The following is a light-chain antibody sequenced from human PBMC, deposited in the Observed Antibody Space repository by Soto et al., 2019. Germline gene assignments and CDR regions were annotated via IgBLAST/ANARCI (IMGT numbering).Light chain of an antibody. CDR3: QRTRSFPIT. Sequence: DIQMTQSPSSVSASVGDRVTITCRARQGISNWLAWYRQKPGKAPDLLISSASSLKSGVQSRFSGSGSGSDFTLTISSLQREDFAIYYCQRTRSFPITFGQGTRLEIK. J-gene: IGKJ5*01. CDR1: QGISNW. CDR2: SAS. V-gene: IGKV1D-12*01.